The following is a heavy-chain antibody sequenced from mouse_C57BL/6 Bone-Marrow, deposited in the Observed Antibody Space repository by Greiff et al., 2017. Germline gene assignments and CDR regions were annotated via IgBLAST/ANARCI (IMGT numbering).Heavy chain of an antibody. V-gene: IGHV1-74*01. CDR1: GYTFTSYW. J-gene: IGHJ1*03. CDR3: AIKYYGSSYEWYFDV. CDR2: IHPSDSDT. Sequence: QVQLQQPGAELVKPGASVKVSCKASGYTFTSYWMHWVKQRPGQGLEWIGRIHPSDSDTNYNQQFKGKATLTVDKSSSTAYMQLSSLTSEDSAVYYCAIKYYGSSYEWYFDVWGTGTTVTVSS. D-gene: IGHD1-1*01.